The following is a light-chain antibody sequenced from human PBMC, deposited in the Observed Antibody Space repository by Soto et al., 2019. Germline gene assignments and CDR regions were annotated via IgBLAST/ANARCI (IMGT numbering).Light chain of an antibody. V-gene: IGLV2-11*01. CDR2: DVS. Sequence: QSALTLPRSVSGSPGQSVTISCTGTSSDVGGYNYVSWYQQHPGKAPKLMIYDVSKRPSGVPDRFSGSKSGNTASLTISGLQAEDEADYYCCSSVGSYTSVFGGGTKVTVL. CDR3: CSSVGSYTSV. CDR1: SSDVGGYNY. J-gene: IGLJ3*02.